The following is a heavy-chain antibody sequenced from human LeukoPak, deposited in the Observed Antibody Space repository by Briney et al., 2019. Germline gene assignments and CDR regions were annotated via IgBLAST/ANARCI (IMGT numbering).Heavy chain of an antibody. J-gene: IGHJ4*02. CDR3: AKKYASGWYNYFDH. CDR2: ITGNGAST. V-gene: IGHV3-23*01. CDR1: GFTFSSYG. D-gene: IGHD6-19*01. Sequence: GGSLRLSCAASGFTFSSYGMSWVRQAPGKGLKWVSSITGNGASTFYADSVKGRFTISRDTSRNTLYLQVDSLRAEDTAVYYCAKKYASGWYNYFDHWGLGTLVTVSS.